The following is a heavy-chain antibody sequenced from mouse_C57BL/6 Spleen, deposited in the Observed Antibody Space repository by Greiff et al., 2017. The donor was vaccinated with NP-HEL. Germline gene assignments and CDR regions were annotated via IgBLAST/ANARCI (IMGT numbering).Heavy chain of an antibody. V-gene: IGHV1-9*01. Sequence: QVQLKESGAELMKPGASVKLSCKATGYTFTGYWIEWVKQRPGHGLEWIGEILPGSGSTNYNEKFKGKATFTADTSSNTTYMQLSSLTTEDSAIYYCARFITTVVKRNYAMDYWGQGTSVTVSS. J-gene: IGHJ4*01. CDR2: ILPGSGST. CDR3: ARFITTVVKRNYAMDY. CDR1: GYTFTGYW. D-gene: IGHD1-1*01.